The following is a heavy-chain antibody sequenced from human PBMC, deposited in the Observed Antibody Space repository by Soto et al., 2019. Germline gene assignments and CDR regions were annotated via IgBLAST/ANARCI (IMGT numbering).Heavy chain of an antibody. V-gene: IGHV4-59*01. D-gene: IGHD4-17*01. CDR3: ARDTVLTGMFDF. J-gene: IGHJ4*02. Sequence: SETLSLTCTVSGGSIGSYHRSWVRQPPGKGLEWIASVYYTGTTNYNPSLGSRVTISIDAPENQISLKLTSVTAADTAFYYCARDTVLTGMFDFWGQGTLVTVSS. CDR2: VYYTGTT. CDR1: GGSIGSYH.